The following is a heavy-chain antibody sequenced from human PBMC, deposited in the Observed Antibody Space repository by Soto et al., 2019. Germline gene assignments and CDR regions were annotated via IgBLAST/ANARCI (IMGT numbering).Heavy chain of an antibody. Sequence: QVQLQESGPGLVKPSQTLSLTCTVSGGSISSGGYYWSWIRQHPGKGLKWIGYIYYSGSTYYNPSLKSRVTISVDTSKNQFSLKLSSVTAADTAVYYCAAERYYDSSGYYRGSLDYWGQGTLVTVSS. J-gene: IGHJ4*02. CDR2: IYYSGST. CDR1: GGSISSGGYY. CDR3: AAERYYDSSGYYRGSLDY. D-gene: IGHD3-22*01. V-gene: IGHV4-31*03.